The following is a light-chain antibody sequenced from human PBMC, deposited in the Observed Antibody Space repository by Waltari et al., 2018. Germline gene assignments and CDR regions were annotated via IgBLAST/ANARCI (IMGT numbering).Light chain of an antibody. CDR1: SPNIGAGYD. CDR2: GNS. CDR3: QSYDSSLSEV. J-gene: IGLJ3*02. V-gene: IGLV1-40*01. Sequence: QSVLTQPPSVSGAPGQRVPISCTGSSPNIGAGYDVHWSQQLPGTAPKLLIYGNSNRPAGVPDRFSGSKSGTSASLAITGLQAEDEADYYCQSYDSSLSEVFGGGTKLTVL.